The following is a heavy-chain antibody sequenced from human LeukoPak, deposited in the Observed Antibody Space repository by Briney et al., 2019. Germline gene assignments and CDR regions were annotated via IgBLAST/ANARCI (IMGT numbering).Heavy chain of an antibody. CDR1: GGTFSSYT. CDR3: ASVVPAAIDDAFDI. V-gene: IGHV1-69*02. CDR2: IIPILGIA. D-gene: IGHD2-2*01. Sequence: SVKVSCKASGGTFSSYTISWVRKAPGQGLEWMGRIIPILGIANYAQKFQGRVTITADKSTSTAYMELSSLRSEDTAVYYCASVVPAAIDDAFDIWGQGTMVTVSS. J-gene: IGHJ3*02.